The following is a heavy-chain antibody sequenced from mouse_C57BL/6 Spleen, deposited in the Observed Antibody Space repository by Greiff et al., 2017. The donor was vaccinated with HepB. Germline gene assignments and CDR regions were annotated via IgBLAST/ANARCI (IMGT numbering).Heavy chain of an antibody. D-gene: IGHD1-1*01. V-gene: IGHV1-72*01. CDR3: ARVTTVVAKDWYFDV. J-gene: IGHJ1*03. CDR1: GYTFTSYW. Sequence: QVQLKQPGAELVKPGASVKLSCKASGYTFTSYWMHWVKQRPGRGLEWIGRIDPNSGGTKYNEKFKSKATLTVDKPSSTAYMQLSSLTSEDSAVYYCARVTTVVAKDWYFDVWGTGTTVTVSS. CDR2: IDPNSGGT.